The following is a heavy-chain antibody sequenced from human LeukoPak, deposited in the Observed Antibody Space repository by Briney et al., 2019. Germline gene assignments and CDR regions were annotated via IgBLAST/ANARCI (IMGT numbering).Heavy chain of an antibody. Sequence: SETLSLTCTVSGGSISSNSYYWGWVRQPPEKGLDWIGNIFHSGSTYYNPSLKSRVTISVDTSKNQFSLNLTSVTAADTAVYFCARDLRYDSSTWGQGTLVTVSS. V-gene: IGHV4-39*07. CDR3: ARDLRYDSST. D-gene: IGHD3-22*01. CDR2: IFHSGST. J-gene: IGHJ5*02. CDR1: GGSISSNSYY.